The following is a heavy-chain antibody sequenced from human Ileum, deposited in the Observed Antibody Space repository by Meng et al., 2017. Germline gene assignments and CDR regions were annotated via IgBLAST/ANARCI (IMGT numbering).Heavy chain of an antibody. CDR2: ISRDRTTT. J-gene: IGHJ4*02. Sequence: GGSPRPSCAASGFIFSDYWMHWVRQAPGKGLEWISRISRDRTTTTYADSVRGRFTISRDNAVNTVYLQMNSLRVEDTAVYYCARGGADTAVGHHYWGQGTLVTVSS. CDR3: ARGGADTAVGHHY. V-gene: IGHV3-74*01. CDR1: GFIFSDYW. D-gene: IGHD5-18*01.